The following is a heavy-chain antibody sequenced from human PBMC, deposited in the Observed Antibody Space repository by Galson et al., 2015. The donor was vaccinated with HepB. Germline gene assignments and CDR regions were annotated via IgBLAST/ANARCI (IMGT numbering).Heavy chain of an antibody. CDR2: TYFRAKWHT. D-gene: IGHD4-17*01. J-gene: IGHJ6*02. CDR3: AYGSDV. CDR1: GDSVTSNSAV. Sequence: CAISGDSVTSNSAVWNWIRQSPSRGLEWLGRTYFRAKWHTDYEISGKSRININADISQNQFSLQLSSVTSDDTAVYYCAYGSDVWGQGTTVIVSS. V-gene: IGHV6-1*01.